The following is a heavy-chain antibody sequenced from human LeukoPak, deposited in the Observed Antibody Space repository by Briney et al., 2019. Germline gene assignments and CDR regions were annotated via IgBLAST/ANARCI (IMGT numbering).Heavy chain of an antibody. Sequence: ASVKVSCKASGYTFTSYDINWVRQATGQGLEWMGWMNPNSGNTGYAQKFQGWVTMTRDTSISTAYMELSRLRSDDTAVYYCARGRVVIHAFDIWGQGTMVTVSS. CDR1: GYTFTSYD. CDR2: MNPNSGNT. D-gene: IGHD3-3*01. J-gene: IGHJ3*02. V-gene: IGHV1-8*01. CDR3: ARGRVVIHAFDI.